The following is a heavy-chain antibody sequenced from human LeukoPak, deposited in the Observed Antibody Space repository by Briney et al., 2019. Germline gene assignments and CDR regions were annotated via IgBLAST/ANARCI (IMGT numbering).Heavy chain of an antibody. V-gene: IGHV1-18*01. CDR2: IGGYNGNT. D-gene: IGHD3-22*01. CDR3: ARDLQVRPRFDY. J-gene: IGHJ4*02. CDR1: GYTFSNYN. Sequence: ASVKVSCKASGYTFSNYNITWVRQAPGQGLEWMGWIGGYNGNTSYAQKFQGRVTMTIDTSTNTAYMELGSLTPDDTAVYYCARDLQVRPRFDYWGQGTLVTVSS.